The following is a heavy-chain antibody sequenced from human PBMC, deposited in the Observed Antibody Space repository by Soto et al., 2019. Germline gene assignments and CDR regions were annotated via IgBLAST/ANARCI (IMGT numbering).Heavy chain of an antibody. CDR3: AREPFGVVIERYFDY. Sequence: QVQLQESGPGLVKPSGTLSLTCAVSSGSISSSNWWSWVRQPPGKGLEWIGEIYHSGSTNYNPSLKRRVTISVDKSKNQFSLKLSSVTAADTAVYYCAREPFGVVIERYFDYWGQGTLVTVSS. CDR1: SGSISSSNW. V-gene: IGHV4-4*02. J-gene: IGHJ4*02. CDR2: IYHSGST. D-gene: IGHD3-3*01.